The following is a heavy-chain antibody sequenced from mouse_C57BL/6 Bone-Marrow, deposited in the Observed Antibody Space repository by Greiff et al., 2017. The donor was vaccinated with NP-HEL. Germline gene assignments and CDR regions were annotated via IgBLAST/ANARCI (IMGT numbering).Heavy chain of an antibody. CDR1: GFTFSSYG. J-gene: IGHJ3*01. CDR2: ISSGGSYT. V-gene: IGHV5-6*01. Sequence: EVQGVESGGDLVKPGGSLKLSCAASGFTFSSYGMSWVRQTPDKRLEWVATISSGGSYTYYPDSVKGRFTISRDNAKNTLYLQMSSLKSEDTAMYYCARRDFFAYWGQGTLVTVSA. CDR3: ARRDFFAY.